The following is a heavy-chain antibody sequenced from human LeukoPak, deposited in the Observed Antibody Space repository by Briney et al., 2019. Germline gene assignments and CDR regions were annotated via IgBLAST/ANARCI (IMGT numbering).Heavy chain of an antibody. CDR2: IKQDGYEK. CDR1: GFTFSGYW. CDR3: ATPLDYYDRSDSHQGGD. D-gene: IGHD3-22*01. J-gene: IGHJ4*02. Sequence: GGSLRLSCAASGFTFSGYWMSWVRQTPEKGLEWVANIKQDGYEKYYVDSVKGRFTISRDNAKNSLYLQMNSLRAEDTAVYYCATPLDYYDRSDSHQGGDWGQGTLVTVSS. V-gene: IGHV3-7*03.